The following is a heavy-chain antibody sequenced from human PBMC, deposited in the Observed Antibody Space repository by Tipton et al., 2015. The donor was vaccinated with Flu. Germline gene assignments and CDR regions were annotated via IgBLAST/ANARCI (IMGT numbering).Heavy chain of an antibody. D-gene: IGHD3-3*01. CDR1: GGSISSSY. Sequence: TLSLTCTVSGGSISSSYWSWIRQPAGKGLEWIGRVYASGSSNYHPSLKSRVTMSVDTSKNQFSPRLSSVTAADTAVYYCASLERTIFGVANWGRGTLVTVSS. CDR2: VYASGSS. J-gene: IGHJ4*02. V-gene: IGHV4-4*07. CDR3: ASLERTIFGVAN.